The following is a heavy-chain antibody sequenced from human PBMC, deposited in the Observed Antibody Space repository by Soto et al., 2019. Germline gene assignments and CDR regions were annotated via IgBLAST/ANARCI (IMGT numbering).Heavy chain of an antibody. J-gene: IGHJ4*02. CDR3: ARFGDRYVGASVRGKYSFDY. Sequence: SSNGGSTYYADSVKGRFTISRDNSKNTLYLQMSSLRAEDTAVYYCARFGDRYVGASVRGKYSFDYWGQGTLVTVSS. CDR2: SSNGGST. D-gene: IGHD3-10*02. V-gene: IGHV3-64D*06.